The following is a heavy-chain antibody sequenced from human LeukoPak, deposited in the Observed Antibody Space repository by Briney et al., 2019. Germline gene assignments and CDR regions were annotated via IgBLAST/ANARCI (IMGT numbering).Heavy chain of an antibody. D-gene: IGHD6-19*01. CDR2: INHSGST. CDR3: ARGSIAVAGTQVYWFDP. CDR1: GGSFSGYY. Sequence: SETLSLTCAVYGGSFSGYYWSWIRQPPGKGLEWIGEINHSGSTNYNPSLKSRVTMSVDTSKNQFSLKLSSVTAADTAVYYCARGSIAVAGTQVYWFDPWGQGTLVTVSS. J-gene: IGHJ5*02. V-gene: IGHV4-34*01.